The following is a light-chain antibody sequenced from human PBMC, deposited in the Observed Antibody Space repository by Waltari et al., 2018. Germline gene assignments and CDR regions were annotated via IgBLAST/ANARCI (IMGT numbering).Light chain of an antibody. CDR1: SSDVGTYNY. V-gene: IGLV2-14*03. Sequence: QSALTQPASVSGSPGQSITISCTGTSSDVGTYNYVSWYQQHPGKAPKLMIYDVSNLPSAVSVRLLASKSGHTASLTISGFQAEDEADYYCNSYSSSSSLVLFGGGTKLTVV. CDR2: DVS. CDR3: NSYSSSSSLVL. J-gene: IGLJ2*01.